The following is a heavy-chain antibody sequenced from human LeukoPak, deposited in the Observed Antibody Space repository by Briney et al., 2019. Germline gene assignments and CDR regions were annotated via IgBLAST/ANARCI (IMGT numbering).Heavy chain of an antibody. CDR2: INHSGST. CDR3: ARGLRYFVY. CDR1: GGSFSGYY. J-gene: IGHJ4*02. D-gene: IGHD3-9*01. V-gene: IGHV4-34*01. Sequence: PSETLSLTCAVYGGSFSGYYWSWIRQPPGKGLEWIGEINHSGSTNYNPSLKSRVTIPVDTSKNQFSLKLSSVTAADTAVYYCARGLRYFVYWGQGTLVTVSS.